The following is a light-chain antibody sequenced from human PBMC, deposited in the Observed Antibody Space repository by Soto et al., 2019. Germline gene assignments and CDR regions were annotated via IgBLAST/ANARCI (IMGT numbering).Light chain of an antibody. V-gene: IGKV1-39*01. Sequence: DIQMTQSPSSLSASVGDRVTITCRASQSISSYLNWYQQKPGKAPKLLIYAASSLQSGVPSRFSGSGSGTDFTLTISSLKPEDFETYYCQQSYSTPYTFGQGTKVDI. CDR3: QQSYSTPYT. CDR2: AAS. CDR1: QSISSY. J-gene: IGKJ2*01.